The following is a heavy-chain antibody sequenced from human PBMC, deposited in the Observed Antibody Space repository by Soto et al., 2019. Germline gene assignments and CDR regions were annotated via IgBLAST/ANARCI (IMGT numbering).Heavy chain of an antibody. CDR1: GYSFTSYW. Sequence: PGESLKISCKGSGYSFTSYWIGWVRQMPGKGLEWMGIIYPGDSDTRFSPSFQGQVTISADKSISTAYLQWSSLKASDTAMYYCAARVYYDRVYGAFDIWGQGTMVTVSS. D-gene: IGHD3-22*01. CDR2: IYPGDSDT. V-gene: IGHV5-51*01. J-gene: IGHJ3*02. CDR3: AARVYYDRVYGAFDI.